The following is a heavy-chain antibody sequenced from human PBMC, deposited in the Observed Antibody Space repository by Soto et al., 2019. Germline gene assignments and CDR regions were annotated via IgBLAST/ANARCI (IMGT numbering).Heavy chain of an antibody. CDR3: ARDGRIRDRIAARINWFDP. CDR2: ISAYNGNT. V-gene: IGHV1-18*01. Sequence: ASVKVSCKASGYTFTSYGISWVRQAPGQGLEWMGWISAYNGNTNYAQKLQGRVTMTTDTSTSTAYMELRSLRSDDTAVYYCARDGRIRDRIAARINWFDPWGQGTLVTVSS. D-gene: IGHD6-6*01. CDR1: GYTFTSYG. J-gene: IGHJ5*02.